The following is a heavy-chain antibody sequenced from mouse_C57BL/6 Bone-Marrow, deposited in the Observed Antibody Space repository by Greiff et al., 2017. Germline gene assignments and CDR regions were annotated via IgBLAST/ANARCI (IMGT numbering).Heavy chain of an antibody. CDR2: ISSGGSYT. Sequence: EVQLVESGGDLVKPGGSLKLSCAASGFTFSSYGMSWVRQTPDKRLEWVATISSGGSYTYYPDTVKGRFTISRDNAKNTLYLQMSRLKSEDTAMYYCARHDLYYAMDYWGQGTSVTVSS. CDR1: GFTFSSYG. J-gene: IGHJ4*01. V-gene: IGHV5-6*01. CDR3: ARHDLYYAMDY.